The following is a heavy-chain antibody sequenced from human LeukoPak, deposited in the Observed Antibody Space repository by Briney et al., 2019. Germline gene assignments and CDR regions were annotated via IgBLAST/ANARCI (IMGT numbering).Heavy chain of an antibody. CDR2: INHSGST. Sequence: SETLSLTCAVYGGSFSGCYWSWIRQPPGKGLEWIGEINHSGSTNYNPSLKSRVTISVDTSKNQFSLKLSSVTAADTAVYYCARVPPGYYKRYYGYYGMDVWGQGTTVTVSS. J-gene: IGHJ6*02. V-gene: IGHV4-34*01. CDR3: ARVPPGYYKRYYGYYGMDV. CDR1: GGSFSGCY. D-gene: IGHD3-3*01.